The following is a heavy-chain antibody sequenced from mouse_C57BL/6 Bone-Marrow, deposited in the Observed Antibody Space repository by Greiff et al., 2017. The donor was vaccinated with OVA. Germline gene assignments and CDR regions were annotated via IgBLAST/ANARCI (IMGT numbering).Heavy chain of an antibody. V-gene: IGHV1-72*01. CDR2: IDPNSGGT. J-gene: IGHJ4*01. Sequence: QVQLQQPGAELVKPGASVKLPCKASGYTFTSYWMHWVKQRPGRGLEWIGRIDPNSGGTKYNEKFKSKATLTVDKPSSTAYMQLSSLTSEDSAVYYCARYGNYDAMDYWGQGTSVTVSS. CDR3: ARYGNYDAMDY. CDR1: GYTFTSYW. D-gene: IGHD1-1*01.